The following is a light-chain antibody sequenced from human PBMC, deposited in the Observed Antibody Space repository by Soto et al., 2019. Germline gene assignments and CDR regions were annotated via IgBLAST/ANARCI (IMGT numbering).Light chain of an antibody. CDR1: QSLTSSY. CDR3: QQRSNWPSYT. CDR2: VAS. Sequence: ISLTQSPGTLSLSPGERATLSCRASQSLTSSYLAWYQQRPGQAPRLLIYVASSRATGIPARFSGSGSGTDFTLTISSRESEDFAVYYCQQRSNWPSYTFGQGTRLEIK. J-gene: IGKJ5*01. V-gene: IGKV3D-20*02.